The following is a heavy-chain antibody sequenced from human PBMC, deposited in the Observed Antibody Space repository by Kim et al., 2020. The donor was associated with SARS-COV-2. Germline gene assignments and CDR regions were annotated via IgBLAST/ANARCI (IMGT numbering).Heavy chain of an antibody. CDR3: ARHEAPGDSGSYSDDYWFDP. CDR2: IYYSGST. CDR1: GGSISSYY. V-gene: IGHV4-59*08. D-gene: IGHD1-26*01. J-gene: IGHJ5*02. Sequence: SETLSLTCTVSGGSISSYYWSWIRQPPGKGLEWIGYIYYSGSTNYNPSLKSRVTISVDTSKNQFSLKLSSVTAADTAVYYCARHEAPGDSGSYSDDYWFDPCGQGTLVTVSS.